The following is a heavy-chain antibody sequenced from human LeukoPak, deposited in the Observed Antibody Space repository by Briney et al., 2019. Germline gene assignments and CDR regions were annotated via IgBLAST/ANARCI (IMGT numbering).Heavy chain of an antibody. CDR3: ARDPYSGAYGNTYYYYMDV. CDR1: GFTFNSYS. V-gene: IGHV3-21*01. CDR2: ISSSSRFI. J-gene: IGHJ6*03. Sequence: GGSLRLSCAASGFTFNSYSMNWFRQAPGKGLEWVSSISSSSRFIYYADSVKGRFTISRDNAKNSLYLQMTSLRAEDTAVYYCARDPYSGAYGNTYYYYMDVWGKGTTVTVSS. D-gene: IGHD1-26*01.